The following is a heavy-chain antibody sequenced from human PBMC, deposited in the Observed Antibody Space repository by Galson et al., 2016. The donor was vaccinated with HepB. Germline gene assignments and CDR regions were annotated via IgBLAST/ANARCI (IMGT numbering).Heavy chain of an antibody. CDR2: IRSKVFGGTT. J-gene: IGHJ5*02. CDR1: GFTFGDYA. CDR3: TRAIPATRGWFDP. D-gene: IGHD2-2*01. V-gene: IGHV3-49*03. Sequence: SLRLSCAASGFTFGDYAMNWFRQAPGKGLEWVGFIRSKVFGGTTDYAASAKGRFTISRNDSKRIAYLQMNSLKTEDTAVYYCTRAIPATRGWFDPWGQGTLVTVSS.